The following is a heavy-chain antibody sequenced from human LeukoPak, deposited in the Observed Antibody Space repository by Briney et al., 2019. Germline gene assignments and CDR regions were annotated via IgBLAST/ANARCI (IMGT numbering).Heavy chain of an antibody. Sequence: GGSLRLSYAASGFTFSSHSMIWVRQAPSEGLEWDSHISSSSSTIYYADSVKGRFTISRDNAKSSLYLQTNSLRADDTAVYYCAREGWVGSYREVDYWGQGTLVTVSS. CDR3: AREGWVGSYREVDY. CDR1: GFTFSSHS. D-gene: IGHD1-26*01. CDR2: ISSSSSTI. J-gene: IGHJ4*02. V-gene: IGHV3-48*01.